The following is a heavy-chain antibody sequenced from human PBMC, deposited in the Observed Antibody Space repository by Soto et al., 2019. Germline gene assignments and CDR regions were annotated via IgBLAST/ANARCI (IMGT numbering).Heavy chain of an antibody. CDR2: ISGYNGNT. D-gene: IGHD3-22*01. CDR3: ARDREYYYDSSGNYYYHYGMDV. J-gene: IGHJ6*02. CDR1: GYTFTNYG. V-gene: IGHV1-18*04. Sequence: QVQLVESGAEVKKPGASVKVSCKASGYTFTNYGISWVRQAPGQGLEWMGWISGYNGNTKYAQKFQGRVTMTTDTPTNTAYMELRSLSSDDTAVYYCARDREYYYDSSGNYYYHYGMDVWGQWTTVTVS.